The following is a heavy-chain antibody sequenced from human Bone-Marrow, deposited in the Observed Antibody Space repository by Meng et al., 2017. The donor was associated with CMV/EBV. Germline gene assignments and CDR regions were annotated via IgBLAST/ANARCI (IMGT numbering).Heavy chain of an antibody. CDR1: GFTFSSYS. CDR2: ISSSSSYI. J-gene: IGHJ6*02. Sequence: GGSLRLSCAASGFTFSSYSMNWVRQAPGKGLEWVSSISSSSSYIYYADSVKGRFTISRDNAKSSLYLQMNSLRDEDMAVYYCARDRIAASLGYYYYGMDVWGQWTTVTVSS. V-gene: IGHV3-21*01. CDR3: ARDRIAASLGYYYYGMDV. D-gene: IGHD6-13*01.